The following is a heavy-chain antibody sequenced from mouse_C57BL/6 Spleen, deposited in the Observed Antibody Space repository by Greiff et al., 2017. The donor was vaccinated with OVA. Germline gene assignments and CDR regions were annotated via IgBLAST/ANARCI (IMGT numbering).Heavy chain of an antibody. D-gene: IGHD2-1*01. V-gene: IGHV1-52*01. CDR1: GYTFTSYW. CDR3: ARGGNYDWYFDV. CDR2: IDPSDSET. J-gene: IGHJ1*03. Sequence: VQLQQPGAELVRPGSSVKLSCKASGYTFTSYWMHWVKQRPIQGLEWIGNIDPSDSETPYNQKFKDKATLTVDKSSSTAYMQLSSLTSEDSAVYYCARGGNYDWYFDVWGTGTTVTVSS.